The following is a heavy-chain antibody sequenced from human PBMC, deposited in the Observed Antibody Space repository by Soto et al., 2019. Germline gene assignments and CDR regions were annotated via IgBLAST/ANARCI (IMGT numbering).Heavy chain of an antibody. D-gene: IGHD3-3*01. CDR1: GDSVSSNSAA. CDR2: TYYRSKWYN. V-gene: IGHV6-1*01. J-gene: IGHJ6*02. Sequence: PSQTLSLTCAISGDSVSSNSAAWNWIRQSPSRGPEWLGRTYYRSKWYNDYAVSVKSRITINPDTSKNQFSLQLNSVTPEDTAVYYCASEVAYYDFWSGYYRYYGMDVWGQGTTVTVSS. CDR3: ASEVAYYDFWSGYYRYYGMDV.